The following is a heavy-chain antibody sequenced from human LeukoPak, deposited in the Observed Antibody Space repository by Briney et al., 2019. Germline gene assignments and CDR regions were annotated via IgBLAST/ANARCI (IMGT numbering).Heavy chain of an antibody. J-gene: IGHJ6*03. CDR3: ARDGSGSGSYYLYYYYYYVDV. CDR1: GFTFSSYS. CDR2: ISSSSSYI. Sequence: GGSLRLSCAASGFTFSSYSMNWVRQAPGKGLEWVSSISSSSSYIYYADSVKGRFTISRDNAKNSLYLQMNSLRAEDTAVYYCARDGSGSGSYYLYYYYYYVDVWGKGTTVTVSS. D-gene: IGHD3-10*01. V-gene: IGHV3-21*01.